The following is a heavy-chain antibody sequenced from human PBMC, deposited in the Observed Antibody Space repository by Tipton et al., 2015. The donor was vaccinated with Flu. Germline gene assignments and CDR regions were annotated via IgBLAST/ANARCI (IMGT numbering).Heavy chain of an antibody. V-gene: IGHV3-53*01. J-gene: IGHJ3*02. Sequence: GSLRLSCAASGFIVSSDYMGWVRQAPGKGLEWVSVIYSSDSTSYADSVRGRFILSRDNSRNTLYLQMNNLRVEDTAVYYCAKRYCSSSTCYIPDAFDTRGQGTMVTVSS. CDR1: GFIVSSDY. CDR2: IYSSDST. CDR3: AKRYCSSSTCYIPDAFDT. D-gene: IGHD2-2*01.